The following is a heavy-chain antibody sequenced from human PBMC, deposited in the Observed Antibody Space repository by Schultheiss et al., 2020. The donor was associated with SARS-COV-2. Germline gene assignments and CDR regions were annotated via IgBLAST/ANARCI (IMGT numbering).Heavy chain of an antibody. CDR1: GYTFPSYD. V-gene: IGHV1-18*01. J-gene: IGHJ3*02. CDR3: ARGGNVLRFLEWWEEAFDI. D-gene: IGHD3-3*01. CDR2: ISTYNGNT. Sequence: ASVKVSCKASGYTFPSYDITWVRQAPGQGLEWMGWISTYNGNTNYAQKLQDRVTMTTDTSTSTAYMELRRLKSDDTAVYYCARGGNVLRFLEWWEEAFDIWGQGTMVTVSS.